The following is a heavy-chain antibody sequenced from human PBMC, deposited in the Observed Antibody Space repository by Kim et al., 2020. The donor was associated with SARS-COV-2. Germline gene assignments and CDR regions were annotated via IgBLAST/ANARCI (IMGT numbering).Heavy chain of an antibody. CDR3: ATEGYCTGGVCYKSGAGYYYYGMDV. J-gene: IGHJ6*02. D-gene: IGHD2-8*02. Sequence: ASVKVSCKVSGYTLTELSMHWVRQAPGKGLEWMGGFDPEDGETIYAQKFQGRVTMTEDTSTDTAYMELSSLRSEDTAVYYCATEGYCTGGVCYKSGAGYYYYGMDVWGQGPTVTVSS. V-gene: IGHV1-24*01. CDR2: FDPEDGET. CDR1: GYTLTELS.